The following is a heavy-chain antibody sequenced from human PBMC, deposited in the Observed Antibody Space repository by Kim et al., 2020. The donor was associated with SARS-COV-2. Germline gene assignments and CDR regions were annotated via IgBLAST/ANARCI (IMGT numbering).Heavy chain of an antibody. CDR2: IYYSGST. Sequence: SETLSLTCTVSGGSISSYYWSWIRQPPGKGLEWIGYIYYSGSTNYNPSLKSRVTISVDTSKNQFSLKLSSVTAADTAVYYCARGESSGWYTIYYFDYWGQGTLVTVSS. D-gene: IGHD6-19*01. CDR3: ARGESSGWYTIYYFDY. CDR1: GGSISSYY. J-gene: IGHJ4*02. V-gene: IGHV4-59*01.